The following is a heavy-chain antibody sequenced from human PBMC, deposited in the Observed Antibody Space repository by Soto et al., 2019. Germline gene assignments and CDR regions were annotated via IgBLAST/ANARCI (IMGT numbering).Heavy chain of an antibody. CDR2: IWYDGSNK. CDR3: ARGHDYGYFDY. D-gene: IGHD4-17*01. Sequence: GGSLRLSCAASGFTFSSYGMHWVRQAPGKGLEWVAVIWYDGSNKYYADSVKGRFTISRDNSKNTLYLQMNSLRAEDTAVYYCARGHDYGYFDYWGQGTLVTVSS. J-gene: IGHJ4*02. V-gene: IGHV3-33*01. CDR1: GFTFSSYG.